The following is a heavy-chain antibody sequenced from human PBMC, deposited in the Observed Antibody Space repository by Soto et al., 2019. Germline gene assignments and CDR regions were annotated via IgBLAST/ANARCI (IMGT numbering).Heavy chain of an antibody. J-gene: IGHJ3*02. CDR3: ARDIAGRNGFDI. CDR1: GGSISSGGYY. V-gene: IGHV4-31*03. Sequence: QVQLQGSGPGLVKPSQTLSLTCTVSGGSISSGGYYWSWIRQHPGKGLEWIGYIHYSGSTYYNPSLKSRVTISVDTSKNQFSLKLSSVTAADTAVYYCARDIAGRNGFDIWGQGTMVTVSS. CDR2: IHYSGST. D-gene: IGHD6-6*01.